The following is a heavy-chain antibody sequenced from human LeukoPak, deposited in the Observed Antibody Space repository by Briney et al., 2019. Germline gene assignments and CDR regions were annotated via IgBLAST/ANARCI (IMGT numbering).Heavy chain of an antibody. J-gene: IGHJ4*02. CDR3: ARESGSSYFDY. V-gene: IGHV4-34*01. CDR2: INHSGST. CDR1: GGFFSGYY. D-gene: IGHD1-26*01. Sequence: PSETLSLTCAVYGGFFSGYYWSWIRQPPGKGLEWIGEINHSGSTNYNPSLKSRVTISVDTSKNQFSLKLSSVTAADTAVYYCARESGSSYFDYWGQGTLVTVSS.